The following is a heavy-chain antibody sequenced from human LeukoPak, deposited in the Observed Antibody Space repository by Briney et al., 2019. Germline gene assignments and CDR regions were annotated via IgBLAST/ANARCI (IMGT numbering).Heavy chain of an antibody. J-gene: IGHJ3*02. CDR3: ASFNYYDSSGYYYVLEAFDI. Sequence: SETLSLTCTVSGGSISSGDYYWSWIRQPPGKGLEWIGYIYYSGSTYYNPSLKSRITISVDTSKNQFSLKLSSVTAADTAVHYCASFNYYDSSGYYYVLEAFDIWGQGTMVTVSS. CDR1: GGSISSGDYY. V-gene: IGHV4-30-4*08. CDR2: IYYSGST. D-gene: IGHD3-22*01.